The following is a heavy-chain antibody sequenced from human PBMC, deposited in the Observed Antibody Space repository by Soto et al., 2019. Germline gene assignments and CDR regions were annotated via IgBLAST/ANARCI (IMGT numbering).Heavy chain of an antibody. D-gene: IGHD3-22*01. CDR2: INPSGGST. V-gene: IGHV1-46*01. CDR1: GYTFTSYY. Sequence: ASVKVSCKASGYTFTSYYMHWVRQAPGQGLEWMGIINPSGGSTSYAQKFQGRVTMTRDTSTSTVYMELSSLRSEDTAVYYCARDYRAPNYYDSSGYYSWFDPWGKGTLVTVSS. CDR3: ARDYRAPNYYDSSGYYSWFDP. J-gene: IGHJ5*02.